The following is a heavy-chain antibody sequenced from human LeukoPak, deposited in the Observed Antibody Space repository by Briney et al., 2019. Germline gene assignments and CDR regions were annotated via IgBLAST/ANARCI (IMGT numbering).Heavy chain of an antibody. CDR2: ISYDGSNK. J-gene: IGHJ3*02. D-gene: IGHD1-26*01. Sequence: QPGGSLRPSCAASGFTFSAYAMHWVRQAPGKGLEWVAVISYDGSNKYYADSVKGRFTISGDKSKDTLYLQMNSLRPEDTAVYYCARGPGPIAGAKNPFDIWGQGTMVTVSS. V-gene: IGHV3-30*01. CDR3: ARGPGPIAGAKNPFDI. CDR1: GFTFSAYA.